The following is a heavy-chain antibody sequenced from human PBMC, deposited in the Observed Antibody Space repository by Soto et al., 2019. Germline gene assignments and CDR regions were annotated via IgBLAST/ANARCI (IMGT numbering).Heavy chain of an antibody. D-gene: IGHD3-10*01. CDR1: GGSFSGYY. J-gene: IGHJ4*02. CDR3: ARGSEGSGSYYNVNPLYYFDY. Sequence: SETLSLTCAVYGGSFSGYYWSWIRQPPGKGLEWIGEINHSGSTNYNPSLKSRVTISVDTSKNQFSLKLSSVTAADTAVYYCARGSEGSGSYYNVNPLYYFDYWGQGTLVTVSS. V-gene: IGHV4-34*01. CDR2: INHSGST.